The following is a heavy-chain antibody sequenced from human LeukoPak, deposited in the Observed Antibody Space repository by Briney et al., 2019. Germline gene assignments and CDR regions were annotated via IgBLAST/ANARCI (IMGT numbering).Heavy chain of an antibody. CDR1: GGSFTSTNW. J-gene: IGHJ4*02. V-gene: IGHV4-4*02. Sequence: SETLSLTCAVSGGSFTSTNWWTWVRPPPGKGLEWIGEVHLDGRTNYNPSLKSRLIMSVDLPENHISLKLTSVTPADTAVYYCAREGGFYRPLDYSGQGTLVTVSS. CDR2: VHLDGRT. CDR3: AREGGFYRPLDY. D-gene: IGHD3-3*01.